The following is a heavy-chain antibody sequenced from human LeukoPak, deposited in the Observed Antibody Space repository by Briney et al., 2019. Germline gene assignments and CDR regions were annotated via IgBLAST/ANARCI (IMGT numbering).Heavy chain of an antibody. CDR1: GFTFSSYW. Sequence: GGSLRLSCAASGFTFSSYWMSWVRQAPGKGLEWVANIKQDGSEKYYVDSVKGRFTISRDNAKNSLYLQMNSLRAEDTAVYYCARDIAAVPYYFDYWGQGTLVTVSS. V-gene: IGHV3-7*01. CDR2: IKQDGSEK. J-gene: IGHJ4*02. D-gene: IGHD6-13*01. CDR3: ARDIAAVPYYFDY.